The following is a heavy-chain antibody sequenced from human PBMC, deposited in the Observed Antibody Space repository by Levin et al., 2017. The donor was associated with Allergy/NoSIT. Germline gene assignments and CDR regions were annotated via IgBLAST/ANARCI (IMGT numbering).Heavy chain of an antibody. V-gene: IGHV4-30-2*01. CDR1: GGSISSGGYS. J-gene: IGHJ4*02. D-gene: IGHD5-18*01. CDR3: ARVAGYSYGYYFDY. Sequence: SETLSLTCAVSGGSISSGGYSWSWIRQPPGKGLEWIGNIYLSRSTYYNPSLKSRVTISVDRSKNPFSLNLSSVTAADTAVYYCARVAGYSYGYYFDYWGQGTLVTVSS. CDR2: IYLSRST.